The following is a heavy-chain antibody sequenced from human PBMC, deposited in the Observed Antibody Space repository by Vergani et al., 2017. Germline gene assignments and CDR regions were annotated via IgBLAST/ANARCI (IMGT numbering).Heavy chain of an antibody. V-gene: IGHV4-59*13. J-gene: IGHJ6*01. CDR1: GGSFNTYY. Sequence: QVQLEESGPGLVKPSETLSLTCTVSGGSFNTYYWSWIRQSPGKGLEWIGYIYSTGSTNYNPSLNSRVTMSVDTSKNQFSLKLRSVTAADTAVYFCARVMYRQEASTGYRLEGKDIWGQGTKVTVSS. D-gene: IGHD3-9*01. CDR2: IYSTGST. CDR3: ARVMYRQEASTGYRLEGKDI.